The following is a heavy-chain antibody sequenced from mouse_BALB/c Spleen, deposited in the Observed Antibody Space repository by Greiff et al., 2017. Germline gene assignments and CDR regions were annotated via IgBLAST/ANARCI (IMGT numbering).Heavy chain of an antibody. V-gene: IGHV5-17*02. CDR3: ARSAYEYGWFAY. CDR1: GFTFSSFG. J-gene: IGHJ3*01. D-gene: IGHD2-4*01. Sequence: EVQLQESGGGLVQPGGSRKLSCAASGFTFSSFGMHWVRQAPEQGLEWVAYISSGSSTIYYADTVKGRFTISRDNPKNTLFLQMTSLRSEDTAMYYWARSAYEYGWFAYWGQGTLVTVSA. CDR2: ISSGSSTI.